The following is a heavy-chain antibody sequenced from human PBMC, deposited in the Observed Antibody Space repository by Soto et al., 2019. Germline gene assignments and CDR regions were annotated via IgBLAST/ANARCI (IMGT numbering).Heavy chain of an antibody. V-gene: IGHV1-69*13. Sequence: ASVKVSCKASGGTFSSYAISWVRQAPGQGLEWMGGIIPIFGTANYAQKFQGRVTITADESTSTAYMELSSLRSEDTAVYYCARTYSGYDFDYYYYYGMDVWGQGTTVTVSS. CDR3: ARTYSGYDFDYYYYYGMDV. CDR2: IIPIFGTA. CDR1: GGTFSSYA. J-gene: IGHJ6*02. D-gene: IGHD5-12*01.